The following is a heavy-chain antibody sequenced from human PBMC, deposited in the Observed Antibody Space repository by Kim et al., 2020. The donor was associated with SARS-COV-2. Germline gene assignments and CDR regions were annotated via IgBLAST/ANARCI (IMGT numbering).Heavy chain of an antibody. V-gene: IGHV1-46*01. J-gene: IGHJ5*02. CDR3: ARAPGVPAAMRGDWFDP. CDR2: INPSGGST. CDR1: GYTFTSYY. Sequence: ASVKVSCKASGYTFTSYYMHWVRQAPGQGLEWMGIINPSGGSTSYAQKFQGRVTMTRDTSTSTVYMELSSLRSEDTAVYYCARAPGVPAAMRGDWFDPWGQGTLVTVSS. D-gene: IGHD2-2*01.